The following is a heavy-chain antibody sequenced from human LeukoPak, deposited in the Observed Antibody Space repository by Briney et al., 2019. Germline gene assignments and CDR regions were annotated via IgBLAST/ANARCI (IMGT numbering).Heavy chain of an antibody. CDR1: GFTFDDYS. CDR2: ISWDGGTT. Sequence: PGGSLRLSCAASGFTFDDYSMHWVRQAPGKGLKWVSLISWDGGTTYYADSVKGRFTISRDNSKNSLYLQMNSLRTEDTALYYCVKGSRWLQSPGHFDYWGQGTLVTVSS. V-gene: IGHV3-43*01. J-gene: IGHJ4*02. CDR3: VKGSRWLQSPGHFDY. D-gene: IGHD5-24*01.